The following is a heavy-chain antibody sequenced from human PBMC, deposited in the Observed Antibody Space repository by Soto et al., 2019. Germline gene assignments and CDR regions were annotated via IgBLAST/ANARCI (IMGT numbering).Heavy chain of an antibody. CDR1: EYRFTSYW. Sequence: VECLTISCKGSEYRFTSYWIIWILQMPGKGLEWMGRIDPSNSYTHYSPSFHGHVTISADNSISTAYLQWSNLRASDTAIYYCAFLDTSLDFDFWGQGTLVTVSS. V-gene: IGHV5-10-1*01. CDR2: IDPSNSYT. CDR3: AFLDTSLDFDF. J-gene: IGHJ4*02. D-gene: IGHD3-3*02.